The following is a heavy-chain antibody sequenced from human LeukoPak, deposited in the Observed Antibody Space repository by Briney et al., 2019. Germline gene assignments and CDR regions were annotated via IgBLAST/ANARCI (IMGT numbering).Heavy chain of an antibody. CDR2: ISSSSSYI. V-gene: IGHV3-21*01. CDR3: AKSAMVRGVIIN. J-gene: IGHJ4*02. CDR1: GFTFSSYS. Sequence: PGGSLRLSCAASGFTFSSYSMNWVRQAPGKGLEWVSSISSSSSYIYYADSVKGRFTISRDNAKNSLYLQMNSLRAEDTAVYYCAKSAMVRGVIINWGQGTLVTVSS. D-gene: IGHD3-10*01.